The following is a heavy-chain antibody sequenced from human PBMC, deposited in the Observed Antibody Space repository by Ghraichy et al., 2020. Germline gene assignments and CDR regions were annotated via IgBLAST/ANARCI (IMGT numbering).Heavy chain of an antibody. CDR3: ARDWVHTKDY. Sequence: GASLRLSCAASGFTFNFFWMNWVRQAPGKGLEWVSRINNDGTDTGYADSVKGRFIVSRDNAKNTVYLQMNSLTAEDTALYYCARDWVHTKDYWGQGTLVTVSS. CDR1: GFTFNFFW. V-gene: IGHV3-74*01. D-gene: IGHD3-16*01. J-gene: IGHJ4*02. CDR2: INNDGTDT.